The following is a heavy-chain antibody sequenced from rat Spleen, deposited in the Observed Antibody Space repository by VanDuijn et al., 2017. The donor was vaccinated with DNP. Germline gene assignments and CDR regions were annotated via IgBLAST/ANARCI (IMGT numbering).Heavy chain of an antibody. CDR1: GFTFSDYN. CDR3: ARHGGLRRGFDY. CDR2: ISYDGSRT. Sequence: EVQLVESGGGLVQPGRSLKLSCTASGFTFSDYNMAWVRQTPKKGLEWVATISYDGSRTYYRDSVQGRFTISRDNAKHTQYLQMDSLRSEETATYYCARHGGLRRGFDYWGQGVMVTVSS. D-gene: IGHD1-11*01. V-gene: IGHV5-7*01. J-gene: IGHJ2*01.